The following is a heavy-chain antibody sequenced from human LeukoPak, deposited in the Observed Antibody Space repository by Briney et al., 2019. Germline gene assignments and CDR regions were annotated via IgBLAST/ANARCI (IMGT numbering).Heavy chain of an antibody. Sequence: PSETLSLTCSVSGGPVSSGSYYWSWIRQPPGKGMEWIGYIYYGGNTNYNPSLKSRVTVSADMSKNQFSLKLRSVTAADTAVYYCARGGAIAVAGTWGQGTLVTVSS. J-gene: IGHJ4*02. V-gene: IGHV4-61*01. D-gene: IGHD6-19*01. CDR1: GGPVSSGSYY. CDR2: IYYGGNT. CDR3: ARGGAIAVAGT.